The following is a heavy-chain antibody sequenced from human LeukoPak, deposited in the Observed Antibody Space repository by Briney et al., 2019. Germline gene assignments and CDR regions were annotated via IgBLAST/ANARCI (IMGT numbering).Heavy chain of an antibody. CDR3: ARSGRVGKWLRPADDY. CDR2: MNPNSGNT. D-gene: IGHD5-12*01. CDR1: GYTFTSYD. Sequence: ASVKVSCTASGYTFTSYDINWVRQATGQGLEWMGWMNPNSGNTGYAQKFQGRVTMTRNTSISTAYMELSSLRSEDTAVYYCARSGRVGKWLRPADDYWGQGTLVTVSS. J-gene: IGHJ4*02. V-gene: IGHV1-8*01.